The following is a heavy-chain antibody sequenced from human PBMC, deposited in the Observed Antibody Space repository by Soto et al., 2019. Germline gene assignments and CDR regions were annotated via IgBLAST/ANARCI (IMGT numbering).Heavy chain of an antibody. J-gene: IGHJ4*02. Sequence: QVQLQESGPGLVKPSETLSLTCTGSGGSISSYYWSWIRQPPGTGLEWIGFIYYSGSTNYNPSLKSRVTISVDTSKNQFSLKLSSVTAADTAVYYCARDLGYWGQGTLVTVSS. V-gene: IGHV4-59*01. CDR2: IYYSGST. CDR1: GGSISSYY. CDR3: ARDLGY.